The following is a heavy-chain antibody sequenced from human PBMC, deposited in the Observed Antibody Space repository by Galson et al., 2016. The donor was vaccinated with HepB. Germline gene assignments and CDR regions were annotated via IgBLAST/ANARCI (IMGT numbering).Heavy chain of an antibody. D-gene: IGHD6-6*01. CDR2: MNLNSGNT. CDR3: ARDRRGQLAIFDYYDGMDV. J-gene: IGHJ6*02. CDR1: GYTFTNYD. V-gene: IGHV1-8*01. Sequence: SVKVSCKASGYTFTNYDVNWVRQATGQGLEWMGWMNLNSGNTGYAQKFQGRVTLTRDTSTTTVYMELSSLRSEDTAVYYCARDRRGQLAIFDYYDGMDVWGQGPTVTVSS.